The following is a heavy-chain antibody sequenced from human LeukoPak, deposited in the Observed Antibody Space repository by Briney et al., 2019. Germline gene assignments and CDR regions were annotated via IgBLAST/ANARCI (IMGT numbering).Heavy chain of an antibody. CDR2: IYYSGST. CDR3: ARESGTTSALDI. Sequence: PSETLSLTCTVSGGSISSYYWSWIRQPPGKGLEWIGYIYYSGSTNYNPSLKSRVTISVDTSKNQFSLKLSSVTAADTAVYYCARESGTTSALDIWGQGTMVTVSS. D-gene: IGHD1-7*01. CDR1: GGSISSYY. J-gene: IGHJ3*02. V-gene: IGHV4-59*01.